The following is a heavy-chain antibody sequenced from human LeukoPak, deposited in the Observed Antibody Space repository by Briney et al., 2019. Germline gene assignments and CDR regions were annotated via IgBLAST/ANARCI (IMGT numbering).Heavy chain of an antibody. CDR2: IYSGGST. CDR1: RFTVSLKY. D-gene: IGHD3-10*01. V-gene: IGHV3-53*01. CDR3: ARTIPYGSGRQHPGKYYFDY. Sequence: GGSLRLSCAASRFTVSLKYMSWVRQAPVKGLEWVSVIYSGGSTYYADSVKGRFTISRDDPKNTVYLQMDSLRAEDTAVYYCARTIPYGSGRQHPGKYYFDYWGQGTLVTVSS. J-gene: IGHJ4*02.